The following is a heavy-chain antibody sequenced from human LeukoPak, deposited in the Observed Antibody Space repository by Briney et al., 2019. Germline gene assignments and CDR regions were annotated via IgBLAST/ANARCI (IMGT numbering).Heavy chain of an antibody. J-gene: IGHJ3*02. CDR1: GGSISSYY. CDR3: ARVPLCSSTSCSGAFDI. V-gene: IGHV4-59*08. D-gene: IGHD2-2*01. Sequence: SETLSLTCTVSGGSISSYYWSWIRQPPGKGLEWIGYIYYSGSTYYNPSLKSRVTISVDTSKNQFSLKLSSVTAADTAVYYCARVPLCSSTSCSGAFDIWGQGTMVTVSS. CDR2: IYYSGST.